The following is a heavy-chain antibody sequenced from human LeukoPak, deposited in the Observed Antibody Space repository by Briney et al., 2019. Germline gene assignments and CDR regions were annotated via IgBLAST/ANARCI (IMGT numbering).Heavy chain of an antibody. J-gene: IGHJ4*02. CDR2: IYYSGNT. Sequence: SETLSLTCTVSAGSISSDSYYWGWLRQPPGNGLEWIGTIYYSGNTYYNPSLKSRLTISVDTSKNQFSLKLRSVTAADTALYYCASTSPKYYYESSGYSSLFDNWGQGTLVTVSS. CDR1: AGSISSDSYY. V-gene: IGHV4-39*07. CDR3: ASTSPKYYYESSGYSSLFDN. D-gene: IGHD3-22*01.